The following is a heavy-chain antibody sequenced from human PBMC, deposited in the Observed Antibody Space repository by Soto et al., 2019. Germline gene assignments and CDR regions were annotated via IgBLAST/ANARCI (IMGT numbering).Heavy chain of an antibody. CDR1: GFTFSDYY. D-gene: IGHD3-10*01. V-gene: IGHV3-11*01. CDR2: MSSSGTDM. J-gene: IGHJ4*02. Sequence: QVQLVYSGGGLVKPGGSLRISCAASGFTFSDYYMTWFRQAPGKGPECLSYMSSSGTDMYYADSVRGRFTISRDNAQNPLYLQRNSRGADDTAVYYCARGSRGGGDYWGQGTLVTVSS. CDR3: ARGSRGGGDY.